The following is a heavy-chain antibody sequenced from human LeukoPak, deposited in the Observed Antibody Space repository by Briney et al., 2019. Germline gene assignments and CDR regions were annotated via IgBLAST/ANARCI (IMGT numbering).Heavy chain of an antibody. CDR2: IYYSGST. CDR1: GGSISSYY. D-gene: IGHD3-22*01. CDR3: ARDPYYDSSGYPAFDI. Sequence: SETLPLTCTVSGGSISSYYWSWIRQPPGKGLEWIGYIYYSGSTNYNPSLKSRVTISVDTSKNQFSLKLSSVTAADTAVYYCARDPYYDSSGYPAFDIWGQGTMVTVSS. V-gene: IGHV4-59*01. J-gene: IGHJ3*02.